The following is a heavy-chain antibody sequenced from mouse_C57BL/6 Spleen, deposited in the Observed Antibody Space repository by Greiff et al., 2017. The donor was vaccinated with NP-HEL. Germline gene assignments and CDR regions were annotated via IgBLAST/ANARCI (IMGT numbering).Heavy chain of an antibody. Sequence: VQLQQSGPELVKPGASVKISCKASGYTFTDYYMNWVKQSHGKSLEWIGDINPNNGGTSYNQKFKGKATLTVDKSSSTAYMELRSLTSEDSAVYYCARDYDGYGDYWGQGTTLTVSS. V-gene: IGHV1-26*01. D-gene: IGHD2-3*01. CDR1: GYTFTDYY. J-gene: IGHJ2*01. CDR2: INPNNGGT. CDR3: ARDYDGYGDY.